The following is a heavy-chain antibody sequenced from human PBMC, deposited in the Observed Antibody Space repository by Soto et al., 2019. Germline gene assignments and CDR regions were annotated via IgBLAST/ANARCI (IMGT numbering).Heavy chain of an antibody. Sequence: SETLSLTCSVSGASISSSPYYWNWIRQPPGKGLEWIATIYYSGSTYYNPSLKSRVTISVDTSQNHFSLKLSSVTAADTAVYYCARRSCSGDSCYFDYWGQGALVTVSS. V-gene: IGHV4-39*02. CDR2: IYYSGST. J-gene: IGHJ4*02. CDR1: GASISSSPYY. D-gene: IGHD2-15*01. CDR3: ARRSCSGDSCYFDY.